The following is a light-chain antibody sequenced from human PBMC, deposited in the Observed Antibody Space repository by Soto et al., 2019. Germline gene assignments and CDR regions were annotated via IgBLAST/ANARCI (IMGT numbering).Light chain of an antibody. V-gene: IGKV1-5*01. CDR2: DAS. Sequence: DIQMTQSPSTLSASVGDRVTIACRASQSISTWLAWYQQKPGKAPELLIYDASTLEGGVPSRFSGSGSGTEFTLTISSLQPDDFATYYCQQYNLYPWTFGQGNKVEIK. J-gene: IGKJ1*01. CDR1: QSISTW. CDR3: QQYNLYPWT.